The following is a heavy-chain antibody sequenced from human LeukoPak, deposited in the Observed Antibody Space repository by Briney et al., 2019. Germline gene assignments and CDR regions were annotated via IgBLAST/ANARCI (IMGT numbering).Heavy chain of an antibody. J-gene: IGHJ4*02. CDR3: ARGEVATIAIDY. CDR2: ISSSSYI. CDR1: GFTFSSYS. V-gene: IGHV3-21*01. D-gene: IGHD5-24*01. Sequence: PGGSLRLSCAASGFTFSSYSMNWVRQAPGKGLEWVSSISSSSYIYYADSVKGRFTISRDNAKNSLYLQMNSLRAEDTAVYYCARGEVATIAIDYWGQGTLVTVSS.